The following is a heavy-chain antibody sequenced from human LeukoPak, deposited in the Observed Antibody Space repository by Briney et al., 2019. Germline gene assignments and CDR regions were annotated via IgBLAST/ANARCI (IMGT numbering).Heavy chain of an antibody. J-gene: IGHJ4*02. D-gene: IGHD3-10*01. CDR1: GYTFIKYG. Sequence: ASVKVSCKASGYTFIKYGISWVRQAPGQGLEWMGWISAYNGNTNCEQKCQGRVTMTRDTSTSTVYMEMRSLRSDDTAVYYCAATLMVRGVITDFDSWGQGTLVTVSS. V-gene: IGHV1-18*01. CDR2: ISAYNGNT. CDR3: AATLMVRGVITDFDS.